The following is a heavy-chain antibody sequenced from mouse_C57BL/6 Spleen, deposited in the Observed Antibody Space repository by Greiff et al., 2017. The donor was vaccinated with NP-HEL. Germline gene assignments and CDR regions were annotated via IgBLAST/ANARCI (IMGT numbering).Heavy chain of an antibody. CDR2: INPNNGGT. Sequence: EVQLQQSGPELVKPGASVKIPCKASGYTFTDYNMDWVKQSHGKSLEWIGDINPNNGGTIYNQKFKGKATLTVDKSSSTAYMELRSLTSEETAVYYCAREGEIYYGSSYYFDYWGQGTTLTVSS. D-gene: IGHD1-1*01. CDR1: GYTFTDYN. J-gene: IGHJ2*01. CDR3: AREGEIYYGSSYYFDY. V-gene: IGHV1-18*01.